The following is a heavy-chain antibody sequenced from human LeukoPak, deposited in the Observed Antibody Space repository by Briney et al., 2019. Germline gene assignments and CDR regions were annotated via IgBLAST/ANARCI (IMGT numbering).Heavy chain of an antibody. CDR2: INAGNGNT. J-gene: IGHJ3*02. CDR1: GYTFTSYA. Sequence: ASVKVSCKASGYTFTSYAMHWVRQAPGQRLEWMGWINAGNGNTKYSQEFQGRVTITRDTSASTAYMELSSLRSEDMAVYYCARGHYYDSSDDAFDIWGQGTMVTVSS. D-gene: IGHD3-22*01. CDR3: ARGHYYDSSDDAFDI. V-gene: IGHV1-3*03.